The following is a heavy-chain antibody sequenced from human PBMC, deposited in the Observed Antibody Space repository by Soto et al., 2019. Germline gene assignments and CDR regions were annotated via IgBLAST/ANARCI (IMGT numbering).Heavy chain of an antibody. CDR3: ARDPHEFWTSYWFDP. J-gene: IGHJ5*02. CDR2: ISAYDGKT. CDR1: GYTFNTYG. D-gene: IGHD3-3*01. V-gene: IGHV1-18*01. Sequence: GASVKVSCKTSGYTFNTYGINWVRQAPGQGLELMGWISAYDGKTTYAEKFQGRVTLTTDTSTSTDYMELRSLRSDDTAIYYCARDPHEFWTSYWFDPWGQGTPVTVSS.